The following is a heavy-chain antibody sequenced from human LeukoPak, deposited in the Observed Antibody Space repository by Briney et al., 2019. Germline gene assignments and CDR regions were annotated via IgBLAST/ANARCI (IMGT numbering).Heavy chain of an antibody. V-gene: IGHV5-51*01. J-gene: IGHJ4*02. CDR1: GYSFTSYW. Sequence: GESLKISCKSSGYSFTSYWIGWVRQMPGKGLEWMGIIYPGDSDARYSPSFQGQVTISADKSISTAYLQWSSLKASDTAMYYCARQWGYNWNVFDYWGQGTLVTVSS. CDR3: ARQWGYNWNVFDY. CDR2: IYPGDSDA. D-gene: IGHD1-20*01.